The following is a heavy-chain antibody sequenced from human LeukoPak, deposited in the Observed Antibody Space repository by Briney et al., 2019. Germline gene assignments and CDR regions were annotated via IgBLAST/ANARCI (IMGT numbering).Heavy chain of an antibody. D-gene: IGHD3-10*01. CDR1: GFTFSNAW. Sequence: GGSLRLSCAASGFTFSNAWMSWVRQAPGKGLEWIGRIKSKIDGGATDYAAPVKGRFTISRDDSKTTVYLQMHTLKTEDTAVYHCARDEYYYASGISAGIDYWGQGTLVTVSS. CDR3: ARDEYYYASGISAGIDY. V-gene: IGHV3-15*01. J-gene: IGHJ4*02. CDR2: IKSKIDGGAT.